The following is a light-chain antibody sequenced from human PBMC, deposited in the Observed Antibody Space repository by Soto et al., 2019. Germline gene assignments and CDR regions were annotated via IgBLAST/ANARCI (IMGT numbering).Light chain of an antibody. CDR2: ANN. J-gene: IGLJ3*02. CDR3: AAWDDSLKGGV. CDR1: SSNIGSET. Sequence: QAVVTQPPSASGTPGQRVTISCSGSSSNIGSETVNWYQQVPGTAPKLLIYANNQRPSGVPDRFSVSKSGTSASLAIGGLQSEDEADYYCAAWDDSLKGGVFGGGTQLTVL. V-gene: IGLV1-44*01.